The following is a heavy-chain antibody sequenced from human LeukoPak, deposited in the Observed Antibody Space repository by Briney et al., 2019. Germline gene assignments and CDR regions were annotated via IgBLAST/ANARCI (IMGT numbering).Heavy chain of an antibody. CDR1: GGSICSSSYY. CDR3: ARRYRTSNTIFGVVTYYYYMDV. J-gene: IGHJ6*03. Sequence: PSETLSLTCTVSGGSICSSSYYWGWIRQPPGKGLEWIGSIYYSGTTYYNPSLKSRVTISVDTSKNQFSLKLSSVTAADTAVYYCARRYRTSNTIFGVVTYYYYMDVWGKGTTVTVSS. V-gene: IGHV4-39*01. CDR2: IYYSGTT. D-gene: IGHD3-3*01.